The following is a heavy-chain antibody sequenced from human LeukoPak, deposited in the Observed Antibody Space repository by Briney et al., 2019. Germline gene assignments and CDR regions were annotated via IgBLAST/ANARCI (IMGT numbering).Heavy chain of an antibody. CDR1: GYSFTSYW. V-gene: IGHV5-51*01. CDR2: IYPGDSDT. Sequence: GESLKISCKGSGYSFTSYWIGWVRPMPGRGLEWMGIIYPGDSDTRYSPSFQGQVTISADKSISTAYLQWSSLKASDTAMYYCARLEVLMAQNWFDPWGQGTLVTVSS. J-gene: IGHJ5*02. D-gene: IGHD2-8*01. CDR3: ARLEVLMAQNWFDP.